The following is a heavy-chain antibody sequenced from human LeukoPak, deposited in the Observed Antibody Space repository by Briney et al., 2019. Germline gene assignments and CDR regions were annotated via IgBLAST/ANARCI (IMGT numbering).Heavy chain of an antibody. CDR2: IYSSGII. CDR1: GGSISSYY. CDR3: ARDTGKSGYPDY. Sequence: SETLSLTCTVSGGSISSYYWSWIRQPAGKAPEWIGRIYSSGIINYNPSLKSRVTMSLDNSKNQLSLKLSYVTAADTAVYYCARDTGKSGYPDYWGQGTMVTVSS. V-gene: IGHV4-4*07. J-gene: IGHJ4*02. D-gene: IGHD3-3*01.